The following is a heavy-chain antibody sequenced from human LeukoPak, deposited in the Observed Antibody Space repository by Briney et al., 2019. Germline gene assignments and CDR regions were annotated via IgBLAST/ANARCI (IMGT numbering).Heavy chain of an antibody. D-gene: IGHD3-16*02. CDR3: ARVRGRGVISPYFDQ. CDR2: IYSGGDT. CDR1: GFIVSSNF. J-gene: IGHJ4*02. Sequence: GGSLRLPCAASGFIVSSNFMSWVRQAPGRGLEWVSVIYSGGDTRYADSVKGRFTISRDNSKNTLYLQMNSLRAEDTALYYCARVRGRGVISPYFDQWGQGTLVTVSS. V-gene: IGHV3-66*01.